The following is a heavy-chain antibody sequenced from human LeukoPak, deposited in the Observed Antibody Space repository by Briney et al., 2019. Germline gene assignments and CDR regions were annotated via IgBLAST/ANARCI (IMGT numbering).Heavy chain of an antibody. J-gene: IGHJ4*02. V-gene: IGHV4-39*01. D-gene: IGHD1-26*01. CDR1: GGSISGSSYY. CDR3: ARGGGATTQGLPLPDFDY. CDR2: IYYSGST. Sequence: SETLSLTCTVSGGSISGSSYYWGWIRQPPGKGLEWIGSIYYSGSTYYNPSLKSRVTISVDTSKNQFSLKLSSVTAADTAVYYCARGGGATTQGLPLPDFDYWGQGTLVTVSS.